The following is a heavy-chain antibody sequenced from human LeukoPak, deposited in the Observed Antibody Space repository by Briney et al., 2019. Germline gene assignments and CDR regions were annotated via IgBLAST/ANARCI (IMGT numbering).Heavy chain of an antibody. CDR1: GDSISNSHW. CDR3: ARGEEHGSGTVHFDY. Sequence: SETLSLTCAVSGDSISNSHWWSWVRQPPRKGLEWIGEIYHGGSTNFNPSLKSRVTISVDRSNNQFSLRLTSVTAADTAVYYCARGEEHGSGTVHFDYWGQGTLVTVYS. D-gene: IGHD3-10*01. CDR2: IYHGGST. V-gene: IGHV4-4*02. J-gene: IGHJ4*02.